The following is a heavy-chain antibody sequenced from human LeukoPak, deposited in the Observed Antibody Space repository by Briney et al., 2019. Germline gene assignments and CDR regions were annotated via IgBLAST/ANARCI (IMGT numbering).Heavy chain of an antibody. V-gene: IGHV4-38-2*01. CDR3: ARHRSGVVVPAADDAFDI. Sequence: SETLSLTCAFSGYSLSSGYYWGWIRQRPGKGLEWIGSIYHSGSTYYNPSLKSRVTILVDTSNNQFSLKLISVTTADTAVYYCARHRSGVVVPAADDAFDIWGQGTMVTVSS. D-gene: IGHD2-2*01. J-gene: IGHJ3*02. CDR1: GYSLSSGYY. CDR2: IYHSGST.